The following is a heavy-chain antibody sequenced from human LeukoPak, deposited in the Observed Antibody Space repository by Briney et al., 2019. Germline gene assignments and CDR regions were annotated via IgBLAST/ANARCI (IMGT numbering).Heavy chain of an antibody. J-gene: IGHJ4*02. CDR2: ISYDGSNK. CDR3: ARETEDIAAAGTTGTFDY. CDR1: GFTFSSYA. D-gene: IGHD6-13*01. Sequence: PGGFLRLSCAASGFTFSSYAMHWVRQAPGKGLEWVAVISYDGSNKYYADSVKGRFTISRDNSKNTLYLQMNSLRAEDTAVYYCARETEDIAAAGTTGTFDYWGQGTLVTVSS. V-gene: IGHV3-30*01.